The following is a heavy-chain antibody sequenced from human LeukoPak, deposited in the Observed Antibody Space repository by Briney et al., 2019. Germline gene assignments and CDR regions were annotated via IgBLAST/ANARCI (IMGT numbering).Heavy chain of an antibody. Sequence: SETLSFTCTVSGGSISSSSYYWGWIRQPPGKGLEWIGSIYYSGSTYYNPSLKSRVTISVDTSKNQFSLKLSSVTAADTAVYYCARLMDSSSSVDYWGQGTLVTVSS. CDR3: ARLMDSSSSVDY. D-gene: IGHD6-6*01. J-gene: IGHJ4*02. V-gene: IGHV4-39*01. CDR2: IYYSGST. CDR1: GGSISSSSYY.